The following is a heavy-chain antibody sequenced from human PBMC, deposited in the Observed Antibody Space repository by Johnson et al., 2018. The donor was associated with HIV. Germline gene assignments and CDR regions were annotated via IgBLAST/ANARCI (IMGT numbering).Heavy chain of an antibody. CDR2: INSDGSST. CDR1: GFTFDDYA. CDR3: AKDFVAFWARPADAVDI. V-gene: IGHV3-74*01. Sequence: VQLVESGGGSVQPGRSLRLSCAASGFTFDDYAMHWVRQAPGKGLVWVSRINSDGSSTSYADSVKGRFTISRDNAKNTLYLQMNSLRVEDTAVYYCAKDFVAFWARPADAVDIWGQGTMVTVSS. J-gene: IGHJ3*02. D-gene: IGHD6-25*01.